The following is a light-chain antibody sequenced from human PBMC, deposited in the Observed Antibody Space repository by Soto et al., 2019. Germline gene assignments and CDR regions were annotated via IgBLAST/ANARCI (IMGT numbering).Light chain of an antibody. J-gene: IGKJ5*01. CDR3: QQYNNWPFIT. CDR1: QSVRGT. CDR2: GAS. Sequence: VMTQSPATLSVSPGDRATLSCRASQSVRGTLAWYQQKPGQSPRLLIYGASSRATGIPARFSGSGSGTEFTLTISSLQSEDFAVYYCQQYNNWPFITFGQGTRLEIK. V-gene: IGKV3-15*01.